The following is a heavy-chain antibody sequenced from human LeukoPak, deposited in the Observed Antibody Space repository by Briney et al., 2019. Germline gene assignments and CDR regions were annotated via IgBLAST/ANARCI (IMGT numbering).Heavy chain of an antibody. CDR3: ARELVVAIMNDGMDV. V-gene: IGHV1-69*10. J-gene: IGHJ6*02. CDR2: IIPILGIA. D-gene: IGHD2-15*01. CDR1: GGTFISYT. Sequence: SVKVSCKASGGTFISYTISGVRQAPGQGLEWMGRIIPILGIANYAQKFQGRVTITADKSTSTAYMELSSLRSEDTAVYYCARELVVAIMNDGMDVWGQGTTVTVSS.